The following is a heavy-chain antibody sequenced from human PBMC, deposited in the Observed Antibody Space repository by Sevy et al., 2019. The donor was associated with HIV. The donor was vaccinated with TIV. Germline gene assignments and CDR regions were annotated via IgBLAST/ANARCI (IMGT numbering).Heavy chain of an antibody. CDR3: AREGRSVIMVRGVDY. CDR2: IWYDGSNK. Sequence: GGYLRLSCAASGFTFSSYGMHWVRQAPGKGLEWVAVIWYDGSNKYYADSVKGRFTISRDNSKNTLYLQMNSLRAEDTAVYYCAREGRSVIMVRGVDYWGQGTLVTVSS. J-gene: IGHJ4*02. V-gene: IGHV3-33*01. D-gene: IGHD3-10*01. CDR1: GFTFSSYG.